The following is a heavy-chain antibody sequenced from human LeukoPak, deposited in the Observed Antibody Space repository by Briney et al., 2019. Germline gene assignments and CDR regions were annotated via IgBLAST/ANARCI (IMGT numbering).Heavy chain of an antibody. V-gene: IGHV3-30*02. D-gene: IGHD5-18*01. CDR2: IRYDGSNT. CDR3: TKDIRRGDNYGYDQFAY. Sequence: GSLRLSCAASGFTLSSYGMHWVRQAPGKGLEWVAFIRYDGSNTYYADSVKGRFGISRDSSKKTLYLQMNSLRVEDTALYYCTKDIRRGDNYGYDQFAYWGQGTPVTVSS. J-gene: IGHJ4*02. CDR1: GFTLSSYG.